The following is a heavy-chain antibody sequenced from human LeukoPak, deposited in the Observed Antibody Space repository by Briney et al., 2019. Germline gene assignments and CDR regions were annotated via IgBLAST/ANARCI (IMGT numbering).Heavy chain of an antibody. J-gene: IGHJ4*02. CDR2: ISAHNGNT. V-gene: IGHV1-18*01. Sequence: ASVKVSCKASGYTFTSYGISWVRQAPGQGLEWMGWISAHNGNTNYAQKLQGRVTMTTDTSMSTAYMELRSLRSDDTAVYYCARSMSIAAAGTGDLAKTPYDYWGQGTLVTVSS. CDR1: GYTFTSYG. D-gene: IGHD6-13*01. CDR3: ARSMSIAAAGTGDLAKTPYDY.